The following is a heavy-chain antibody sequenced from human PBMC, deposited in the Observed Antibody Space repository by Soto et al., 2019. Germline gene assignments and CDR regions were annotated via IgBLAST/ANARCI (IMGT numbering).Heavy chain of an antibody. J-gene: IGHJ4*02. Sequence: LILSFAASGLTLSASAMHWVRHAPGKGLEWVGRIRNKVDSYQTVYAAPVNGRFTISRDDSKNMAYLQMNSLTIEDTAVYYCCRHDARWGWSDYWGEGKRVTVSP. CDR3: CRHDARWGWSDY. CDR2: IRNKVDSYQT. D-gene: IGHD2-21*01. CDR1: GLTLSASA. V-gene: IGHV3-73*01.